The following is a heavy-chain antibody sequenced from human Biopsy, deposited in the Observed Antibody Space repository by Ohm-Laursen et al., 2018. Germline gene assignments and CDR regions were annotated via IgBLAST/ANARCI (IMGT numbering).Heavy chain of an antibody. D-gene: IGHD5-18*01. J-gene: IGHJ4*02. V-gene: IGHV4-4*07. CDR2: FYSSGSS. CDR1: GDSISNSY. Sequence: ETLSLTCIVSGDSISNSYWTWIRQPAGKGLEWIGRFYSSGSSSYNPSLKSRVTMLIDASMNQFSLKLTSVTAADTAVYYCAKARTLDTAIDFDYWGQGTLVTVSS. CDR3: AKARTLDTAIDFDY.